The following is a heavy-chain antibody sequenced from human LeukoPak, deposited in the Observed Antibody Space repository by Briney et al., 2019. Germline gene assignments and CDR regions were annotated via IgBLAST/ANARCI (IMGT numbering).Heavy chain of an antibody. CDR2: ISHVGGT. CDR1: GFTFSDYA. J-gene: IGHJ6*02. CDR3: ARDGMVRGVMTAPPAYYYYYYGMDV. Sequence: GGSLRLSCAASGFTFSDYAMSWVRQAPEKGLEWVSTISHVGGTYYADSVRGRFTISRDDSKNMVYLQMNSLRAEDTAVYYCARDGMVRGVMTAPPAYYYYYYGMDVWGQGTTVTVSS. D-gene: IGHD3-10*01. V-gene: IGHV3-23*01.